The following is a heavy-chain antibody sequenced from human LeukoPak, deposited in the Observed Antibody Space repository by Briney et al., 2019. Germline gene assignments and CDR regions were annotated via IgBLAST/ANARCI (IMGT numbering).Heavy chain of an antibody. D-gene: IGHD5-24*01. V-gene: IGHV3-48*01. J-gene: IGHJ4*02. CDR1: GFTFSDYS. CDR3: ARDYKYAFDI. Sequence: GGSLRLSCAASGFTFSDYSMNWVRQAPGKGLEWISYIGIDSGNTNYADSVKGRFTISGDKAKNSLYLQMSSLRVEDTAVYYCARDYKYAFDIWGQGTLVTVSS. CDR2: IGIDSGNT.